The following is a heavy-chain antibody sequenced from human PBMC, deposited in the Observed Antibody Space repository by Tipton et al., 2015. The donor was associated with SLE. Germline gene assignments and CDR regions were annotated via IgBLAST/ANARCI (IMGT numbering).Heavy chain of an antibody. V-gene: IGHV4-39*07. D-gene: IGHD1-26*01. J-gene: IGHJ4*02. Sequence: TLSLTCTVSGGSISSSSYYWGWIRQPPGKGLEWIGSIYYSGSTYYNPSLKSRATISIDTSKNQFSLKVNSVTAADKAVYYCARENSGNFLPPNYFDYWGQGALVTASS. CDR3: ARENSGNFLPPNYFDY. CDR2: IYYSGST. CDR1: GGSISSSSYY.